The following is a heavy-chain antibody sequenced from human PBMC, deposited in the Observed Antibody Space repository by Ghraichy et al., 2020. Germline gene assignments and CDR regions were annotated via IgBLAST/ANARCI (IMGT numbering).Heavy chain of an antibody. CDR1: GGSISSYN. D-gene: IGHD2-15*01. CDR3: VAGGRGRNFDY. V-gene: IGHV4-59*08. Sequence: SETLSLTCPVSGGSISSYNWSWIRQPPGKGLEWIGDIYYSGSTHYNPSLKSRVTISADTSKNQFSLKLSSVTAADTAVYYCVAGGRGRNFDYWGQGTLVTVSS. J-gene: IGHJ4*02. CDR2: IYYSGST.